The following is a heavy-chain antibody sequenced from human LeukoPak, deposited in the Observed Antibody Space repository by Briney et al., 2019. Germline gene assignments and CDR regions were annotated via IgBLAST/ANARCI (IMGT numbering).Heavy chain of an antibody. CDR2: IKQDGSEK. CDR1: EFTFSRYW. D-gene: IGHD6-19*01. J-gene: IGHJ4*02. CDR3: ARVKWLPQFAIDY. Sequence: GGSLRLSCAASEFTFSRYWMSWVRQAPGKGLEWVANIKQDGSEKYYVDSVKGQFTISRDNAENSLYLQMNSLRAEDTAVYYCARVKWLPQFAIDYWGQGTLVTVSS. V-gene: IGHV3-7*05.